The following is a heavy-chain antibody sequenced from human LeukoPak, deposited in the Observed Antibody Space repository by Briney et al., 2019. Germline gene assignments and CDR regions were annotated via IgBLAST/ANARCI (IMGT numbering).Heavy chain of an antibody. Sequence: SETLSLTCAVYGGSFSGYYWSWIRQPPGKGLEWIGEINHSGSTNYNPSLKSRVTISVDTSKNQFSLELSSVTAADTAVYYCARGRLVVVVAAYYYYGMDVWGQGTTVTVSS. CDR3: ARGRLVVVVAAYYYYGMDV. CDR1: GGSFSGYY. CDR2: INHSGST. V-gene: IGHV4-34*01. D-gene: IGHD2-15*01. J-gene: IGHJ6*02.